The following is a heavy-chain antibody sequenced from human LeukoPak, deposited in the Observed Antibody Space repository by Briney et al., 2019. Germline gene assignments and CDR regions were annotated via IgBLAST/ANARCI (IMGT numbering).Heavy chain of an antibody. V-gene: IGHV4-61*02. J-gene: IGHJ4*02. Sequence: PSQTLSLTCTVSGGSISSGSYYWSWIRQPAGKGLEWIGRIYTSGSTNYNPSLKSRVTISVDTSKNQFSLKLSSVTAADTAVYYCARVALYYYGSGSYYYFDYWGQGTLVTVSS. CDR2: IYTSGST. CDR3: ARVALYYYGSGSYYYFDY. CDR1: GGSISSGSYY. D-gene: IGHD3-10*01.